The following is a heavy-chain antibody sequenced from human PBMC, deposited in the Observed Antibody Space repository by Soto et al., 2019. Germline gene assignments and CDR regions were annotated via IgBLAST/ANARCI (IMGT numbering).Heavy chain of an antibody. CDR2: ISGSGGST. Sequence: GGSLRLSCAASGFTFSSYAMSWVRQAPGKGLEWVSAISGSGGSTYYADSVKGRFTISRDNSKNTLYLQMNSLRAEDTAVYYCAKVQGSIFGVVMPTHFDYWGQGTLVTVSS. V-gene: IGHV3-23*01. CDR1: GFTFSSYA. CDR3: AKVQGSIFGVVMPTHFDY. J-gene: IGHJ4*02. D-gene: IGHD3-3*01.